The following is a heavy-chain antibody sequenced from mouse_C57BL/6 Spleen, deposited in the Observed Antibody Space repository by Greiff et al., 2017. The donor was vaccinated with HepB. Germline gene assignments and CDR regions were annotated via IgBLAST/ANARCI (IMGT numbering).Heavy chain of an antibody. CDR2: IDPSDSYT. CDR1: GYTFTSYW. Sequence: QVQLQQPGAELVMPGASVKLSCKASGYTFTSYWMHWVKQRPGQGLEWIGGIDPSDSYTNYNQKFKGKSTLTVDKSSSTAYLQLSSLTSDDSAVYYCARRGVYDGYYSAMDYWGQGTSVTVSS. CDR3: ARRGVYDGYYSAMDY. V-gene: IGHV1-69*01. D-gene: IGHD2-3*01. J-gene: IGHJ4*01.